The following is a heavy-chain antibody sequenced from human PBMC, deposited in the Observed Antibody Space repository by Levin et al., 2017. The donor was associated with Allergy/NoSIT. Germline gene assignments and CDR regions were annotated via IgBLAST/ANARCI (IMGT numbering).Heavy chain of an antibody. J-gene: IGHJ3*02. CDR3: ARANRYDILTGYYEKVFAI. D-gene: IGHD3-9*01. V-gene: IGHV4-59*01. Sequence: ESLKISCTVSGGSISGYYWSWIRQPPGKGLEWIGYVYYSGSTNSNPSLKSRVTITVDTSKNQFSLKLSSVTAADTAVYYCARANRYDILTGYYEKVFAIWGQGTMVTVSS. CDR1: GGSISGYY. CDR2: VYYSGST.